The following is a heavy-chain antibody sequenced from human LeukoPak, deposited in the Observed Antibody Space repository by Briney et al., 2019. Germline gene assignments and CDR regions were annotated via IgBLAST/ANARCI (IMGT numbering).Heavy chain of an antibody. D-gene: IGHD1-26*01. CDR3: AKMKGHPLPKYYMDV. V-gene: IGHV3-23*01. Sequence: GGSLTLSCAASGFTFSGFAMSWVRRTPGKGLEWVSDISGSGDNTLYADSVKGRFTISRDNSKNTLYLEMNSLRAEDTAIYYCAKMKGHPLPKYYMDVWGQGTTVTVSS. CDR2: ISGSGDNT. J-gene: IGHJ6*01. CDR1: GFTFSGFA.